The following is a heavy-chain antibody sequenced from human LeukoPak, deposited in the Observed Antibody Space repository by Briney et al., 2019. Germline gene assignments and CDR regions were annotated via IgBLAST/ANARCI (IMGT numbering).Heavy chain of an antibody. Sequence: SETLSLTCTVSGYSISSGYYWGWIRQPPGKGLEWIGSIYHSVSTYYNPPLKSRVTISVDTSKNQLSLKLSSVTAADTAVYYCARDGVRGYCSSTSCSPLDYWGQGTLVTVSS. D-gene: IGHD2-2*01. J-gene: IGHJ4*02. V-gene: IGHV4-38-2*02. CDR1: GYSISSGYY. CDR3: ARDGVRGYCSSTSCSPLDY. CDR2: IYHSVST.